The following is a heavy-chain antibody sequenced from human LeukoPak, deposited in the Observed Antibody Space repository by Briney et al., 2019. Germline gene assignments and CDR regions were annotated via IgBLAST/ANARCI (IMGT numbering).Heavy chain of an antibody. J-gene: IGHJ5*02. CDR3: AREPGFDSSGYLNWFDP. CDR1: GGSISSYY. CDR2: ISHSGST. V-gene: IGHV4-59*01. Sequence: SETLSLTCTVSGGSISSYYWSWIRQPPGKGLEWIACISHSGSTKYNPSLKSRVTISVDTSKNQLSLKLSSVTAADTAVYYCAREPGFDSSGYLNWFDPWGQGTLVTVSS. D-gene: IGHD3-22*01.